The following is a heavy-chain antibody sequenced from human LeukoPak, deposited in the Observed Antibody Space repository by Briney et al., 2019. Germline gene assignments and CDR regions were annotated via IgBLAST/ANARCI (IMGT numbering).Heavy chain of an antibody. CDR2: IYYSGST. Sequence: SQTLSLTCTVSGGSISSGDYYWSWIRQHPGKGLEWIGYIYYSGSTYYNPSLKSRVTISVDTSKNQFSLKLSSVTAADTAVYYCARAEGVVAATAYNWFDPWGQGTLVTVSS. J-gene: IGHJ5*02. CDR1: GGSISSGDYY. V-gene: IGHV4-31*03. CDR3: ARAEGVVAATAYNWFDP. D-gene: IGHD2-15*01.